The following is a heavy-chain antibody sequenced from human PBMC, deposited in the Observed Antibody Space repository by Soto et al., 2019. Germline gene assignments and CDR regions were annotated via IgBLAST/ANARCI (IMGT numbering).Heavy chain of an antibody. J-gene: IGHJ4*02. CDR2: IWYDGSNK. D-gene: IGHD3-22*01. V-gene: IGHV3-33*01. Sequence: GGSLRLSCAASGFTFSSYGMHWVRQAPGKGLEWVAVIWYDGSNKYYADSVKGRFTISRDNSKNTLYLQMNSLRAEDTAVYYCARDLGDYYDSSGYLGLDYWGQGTLVTVSS. CDR3: ARDLGDYYDSSGYLGLDY. CDR1: GFTFSSYG.